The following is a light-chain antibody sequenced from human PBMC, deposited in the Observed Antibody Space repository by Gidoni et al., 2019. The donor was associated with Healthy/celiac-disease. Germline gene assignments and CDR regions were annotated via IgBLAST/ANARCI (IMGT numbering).Light chain of an antibody. Sequence: EIVLPQSPGTLSLSPGERATLSCSASQSFSSSYLAWYQQKPGQAPRLLIYGASSRATGIPDRFSGSGSGTDFTLTISRLEPEDFAVYYCQQYGSSPWTFGQGTKVEIK. V-gene: IGKV3-20*01. J-gene: IGKJ1*01. CDR1: QSFSSSY. CDR3: QQYGSSPWT. CDR2: GAS.